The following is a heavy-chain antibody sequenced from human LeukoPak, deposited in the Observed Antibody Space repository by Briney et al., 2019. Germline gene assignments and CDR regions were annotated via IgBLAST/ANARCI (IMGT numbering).Heavy chain of an antibody. CDR3: AKGNGYSYGRYYFDY. Sequence: PGGSLRLSCAASGFTFSSYAMGRVRQAPGKGLEWVSAITASGGNTYYADSVKGRFTISRDNSKNTLYLQVNSLRAEDTAVYYCAKGNGYSYGRYYFDYWGQGTLVTVSS. J-gene: IGHJ4*02. CDR1: GFTFSSYA. D-gene: IGHD5-18*01. V-gene: IGHV3-23*01. CDR2: ITASGGNT.